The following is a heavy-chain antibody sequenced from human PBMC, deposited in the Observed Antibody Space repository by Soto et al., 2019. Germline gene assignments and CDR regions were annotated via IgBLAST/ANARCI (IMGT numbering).Heavy chain of an antibody. D-gene: IGHD2-21*01. CDR3: AKGLLPGGAPNPISLDY. J-gene: IGHJ4*02. CDR1: GFTFSSYA. Sequence: GGSLRLSCAASGFTFSSYAMSWVRQAPGKGLEWVSAISGSGGSTYYADSVKGRFTISRDNSKNTLYLQMNSLRAEDTAVYYCAKGLLPGGAPNPISLDYWGQGTLVTVSS. CDR2: ISGSGGST. V-gene: IGHV3-23*01.